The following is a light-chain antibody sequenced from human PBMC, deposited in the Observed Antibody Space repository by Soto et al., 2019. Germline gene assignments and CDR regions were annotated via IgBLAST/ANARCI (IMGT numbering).Light chain of an antibody. V-gene: IGKV2-30*02. CDR1: QSLVHSDGIAY. J-gene: IGKJ5*01. Sequence: DVVISQSPLSLPVTLGQAASIACRANQSLVHSDGIAYFSWFQQRPGRSPRRLIYKVSNRDSGVPARFSGSGSGTDFALKISRVEAEDVGVYYCMKGTHWPINFGQGTQREIK. CDR3: MKGTHWPIN. CDR2: KVS.